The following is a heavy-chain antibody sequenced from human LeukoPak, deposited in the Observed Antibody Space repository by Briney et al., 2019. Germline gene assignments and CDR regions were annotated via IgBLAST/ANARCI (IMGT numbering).Heavy chain of an antibody. CDR3: ARMSYYDRRGDNWFDP. J-gene: IGHJ5*02. V-gene: IGHV1-8*01. D-gene: IGHD3-22*01. Sequence: ASVKVSCKASGYTFTSYDINWVRQATGQGLEWMGWMNPNSGNTGYAQKFQGRVTMTRDTSISTAYMELSSLRSEDTAVYYCARMSYYDRRGDNWFDPRGQGTLVTVSS. CDR2: MNPNSGNT. CDR1: GYTFTSYD.